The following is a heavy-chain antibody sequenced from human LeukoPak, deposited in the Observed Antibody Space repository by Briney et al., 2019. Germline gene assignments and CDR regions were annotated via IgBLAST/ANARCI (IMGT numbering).Heavy chain of an antibody. D-gene: IGHD4-17*01. CDR1: GFSFSNYA. CDR3: VKALSSTVTTKRKFDY. J-gene: IGHJ4*02. Sequence: GGSLRLSCSASGFSFSNYAMHWVRQPPGKGLEYVSAITGNGGSTYHADSVKDRLIISRDNSKNTVHLQMSSLRAEDTAVYYCVKALSSTVTTKRKFDYWGQGTLVTVSS. CDR2: ITGNGGST. V-gene: IGHV3-64D*06.